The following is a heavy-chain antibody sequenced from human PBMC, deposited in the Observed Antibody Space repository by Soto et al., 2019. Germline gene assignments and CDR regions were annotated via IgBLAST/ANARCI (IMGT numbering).Heavy chain of an antibody. CDR3: ARDMSGGTYNYYYGMDV. CDR2: INPSGGST. J-gene: IGHJ6*02. D-gene: IGHD1-26*01. V-gene: IGHV1-46*01. CDR1: GYTFTSYY. Sequence: ASVKVSCKAFGYTFTSYYMHWVRQAPGQGLEWMGIINPSGGSTSYAQKFQGRVTMTRDTSTSTVYMELSSLRSEDTAVYYCARDMSGGTYNYYYGMDVWGQGTTVTVSS.